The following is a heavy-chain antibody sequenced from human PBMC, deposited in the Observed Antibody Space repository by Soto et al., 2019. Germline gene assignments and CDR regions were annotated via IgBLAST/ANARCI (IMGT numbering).Heavy chain of an antibody. CDR3: ARDHCSSTSCYPPYYYYGMDV. V-gene: IGHV1-69*06. CDR1: GGTFSSYA. Sequence: SVKVSCKASGGTFSSYAISWVRQAPGQRLEWMGGIIPIFGTANYAQKFQGRVTITADKSTSTAYMELSSLRSEDTAVYYCARDHCSSTSCYPPYYYYGMDVWGQGTTVTVSS. CDR2: IIPIFGTA. D-gene: IGHD2-2*01. J-gene: IGHJ6*02.